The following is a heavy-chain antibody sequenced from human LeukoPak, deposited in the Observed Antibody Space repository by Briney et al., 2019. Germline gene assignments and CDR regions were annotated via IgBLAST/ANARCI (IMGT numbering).Heavy chain of an antibody. D-gene: IGHD2-15*01. Sequence: SETLSLTCAVYGGSFSGNYWSWIRQPPGKGLEWIGEINHSGSTNYNPSLKSRVTISVDTSKNQFSLKLRSVTAADTAVYYCARVTLGYCSGGSCLDYWGQGTLVTVSS. CDR1: GGSFSGNY. CDR3: ARVTLGYCSGGSCLDY. V-gene: IGHV4-34*01. J-gene: IGHJ4*02. CDR2: INHSGST.